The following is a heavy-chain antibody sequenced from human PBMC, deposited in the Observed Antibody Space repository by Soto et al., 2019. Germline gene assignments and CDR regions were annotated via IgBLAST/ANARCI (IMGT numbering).Heavy chain of an antibody. J-gene: IGHJ4*02. CDR2: VNPILSLS. Sequence: QVQLVQSGAEVKRPGSSVKVSCKASGDTFSFYSINWVRQAPGLGLEWMGRVNPILSLSNYAQRFQGRVTMTADKSTSTAYMVISSLRSEDKAIYYCATSYGSGYRAFDYWGQGAQVIVSS. V-gene: IGHV1-69*02. D-gene: IGHD3-10*01. CDR3: ATSYGSGYRAFDY. CDR1: GDTFSFYS.